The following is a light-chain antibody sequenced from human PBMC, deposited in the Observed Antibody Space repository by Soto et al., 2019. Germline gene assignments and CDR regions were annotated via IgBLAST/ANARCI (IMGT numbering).Light chain of an antibody. CDR3: QQYNSYQGT. CDR2: DAS. Sequence: DIQMTQATSSLSESVGGRVTIKCRASQSISSRLAWYQQKPGKAPKLLIYDASSLESGVPSRFSGSGSGTEFTLTISSLQPDDFATYYCQQYNSYQGTFGQGTKVDIK. J-gene: IGKJ1*01. CDR1: QSISSR. V-gene: IGKV1-5*01.